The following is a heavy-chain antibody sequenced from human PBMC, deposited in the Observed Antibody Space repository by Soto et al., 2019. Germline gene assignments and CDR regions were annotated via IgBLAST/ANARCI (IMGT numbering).Heavy chain of an antibody. D-gene: IGHD6-13*01. CDR2: ISGSGGST. CDR3: AKDGRSSWYYFDC. V-gene: IGHV3-23*01. Sequence: EVQLLESGGGLVQPGGSLRLSCAASGFTFSSYAMSWVRQAPGKGLEWVSTISGSGGSTYYADSVKGRFTISRDNSKNTLYLQMISLRAEDTAVYYCAKDGRSSWYYFDCWGQGTLVTVSS. CDR1: GFTFSSYA. J-gene: IGHJ4*02.